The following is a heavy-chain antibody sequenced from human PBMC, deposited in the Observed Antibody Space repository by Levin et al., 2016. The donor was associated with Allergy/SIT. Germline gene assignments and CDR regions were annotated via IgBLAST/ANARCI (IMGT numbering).Heavy chain of an antibody. CDR2: ISGSGGST. J-gene: IGHJ6*02. V-gene: IGHV3-23*01. CDR3: AKGVRYDILTGYYEAGYYYYGMDV. Sequence: VRQAPGKGLEWVSAISGSGGSTYYADSVKGRFTISRDNSKNTLYLQMNSLRAEDTAVYYCAKGVRYDILTGYYEAGYYYYGMDVWGQGTTVTVSS. D-gene: IGHD3-9*01.